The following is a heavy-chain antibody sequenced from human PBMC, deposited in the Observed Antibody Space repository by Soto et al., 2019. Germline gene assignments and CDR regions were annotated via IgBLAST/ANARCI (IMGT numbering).Heavy chain of an antibody. CDR3: AREVKYYDILTGYYASTRAFDI. CDR2: IYSGGST. CDR1: GFTVSRNY. V-gene: IGHV3-53*02. D-gene: IGHD3-9*01. J-gene: IGHJ3*02. Sequence: EVQLVETGGGLIQPGGSLRLSCAASGFTVSRNYMSWVRQAPGKGLEWVSVIYSGGSTYYADSVKGRFTISRDNSKNTLYLQMNSLRAEGTAVYYCAREVKYYDILTGYYASTRAFDIWGQGTMVTVSS.